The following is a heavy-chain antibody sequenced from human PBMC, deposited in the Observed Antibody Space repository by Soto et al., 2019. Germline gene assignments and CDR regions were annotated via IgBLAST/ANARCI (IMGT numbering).Heavy chain of an antibody. V-gene: IGHV3-15*01. J-gene: IGHJ6*02. D-gene: IGHD3-10*01. Sequence: GSLRLSCAASGFSLSNAWMGWVRQAPGKGLEWVGRIKSKTDGGTTDYAAPVKGRFTISRDDSKNTLYLQMNRLKTEDTAVYYCTTDRIFGDYYYGMDVWGQGTTVTVSS. CDR1: GFSLSNAW. CDR3: TTDRIFGDYYYGMDV. CDR2: IKSKTDGGTT.